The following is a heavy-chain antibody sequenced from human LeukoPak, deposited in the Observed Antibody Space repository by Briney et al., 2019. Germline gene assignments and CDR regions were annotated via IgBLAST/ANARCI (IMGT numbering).Heavy chain of an antibody. CDR1: GFTFSNAW. CDR2: ISSTGGTK. J-gene: IGHJ1*01. Sequence: GGSLRLSCAASGFTFSNAWMSWVRQAPRKGLEWISFISSTGGTKYYADSVKGRFTISRDNAENSLYLQMNSLRAEDTAVYYCATYSSLNRREFQYWGQGTLLTVSS. V-gene: IGHV3-48*01. D-gene: IGHD3-22*01. CDR3: ATYSSLNRREFQY.